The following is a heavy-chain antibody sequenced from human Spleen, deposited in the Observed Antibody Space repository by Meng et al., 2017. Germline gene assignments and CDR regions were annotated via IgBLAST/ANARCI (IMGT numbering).Heavy chain of an antibody. CDR2: FYFSGSP. V-gene: IGHV4-31*01. CDR1: GESFSVGTYY. D-gene: IGHD4-17*01. CDR3: ARVTTVTQYFDY. Sequence: QGQLQDAGPGMLKPSQPLALPCTVPGESFSVGTYYWGWIRQHPGKALELIGYFYFSGSPYYNSSFTSLATISVDSSKNQFSLKLRSVTAADTAVYYCARVTTVTQYFDYWGQGTLVTVSS. J-gene: IGHJ4*02.